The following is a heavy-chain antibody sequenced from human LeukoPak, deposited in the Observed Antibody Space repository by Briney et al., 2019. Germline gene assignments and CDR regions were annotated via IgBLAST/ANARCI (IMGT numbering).Heavy chain of an antibody. Sequence: SETLSLTCTVSGGSISSGGYYWSWIRQHPGKGLEWIGYIYYSGSTYYNPSLKSRVTISVDTSKNQFSLKLSSVTATDTAVYYCSNGGTVVTFDYWGQGTLVTVSS. CDR2: IYYSGST. V-gene: IGHV4-31*09. CDR3: SNGGTVVTFDY. D-gene: IGHD4-23*01. J-gene: IGHJ4*02. CDR1: GGSISSGGYY.